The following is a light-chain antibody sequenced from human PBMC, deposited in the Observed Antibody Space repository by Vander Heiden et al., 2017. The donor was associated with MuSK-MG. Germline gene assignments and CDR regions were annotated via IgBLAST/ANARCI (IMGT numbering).Light chain of an antibody. J-gene: IGKJ1*01. CDR1: QSVSSN. V-gene: IGKV3-15*01. CDR3: QQDNNWSWT. CDR2: GAS. Sequence: EIVMTQSPATLSVSPGERATLSCRASQSVSSNLAWYQQKPGQAPRLLIYGASTRSNGIPARFSGSGSGTEFTLPISSLQSEDFAVYYCQQDNNWSWTFGQGTKVEIK.